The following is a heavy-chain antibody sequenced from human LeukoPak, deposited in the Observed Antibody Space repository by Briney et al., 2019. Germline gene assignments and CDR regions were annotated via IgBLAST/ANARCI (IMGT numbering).Heavy chain of an antibody. D-gene: IGHD2-2*02. CDR3: ARDSLHCSRTNCYTDFDY. V-gene: IGHV3-21*01. J-gene: IGHJ4*02. Sequence: AGGSLRLSCAASGFTFSSYSMNWVRQAPGKGLEWVSSISNNFYIYYADSLKGRFTISRDNAKKSLYLQMNSLRADDTAVYYCARDSLHCSRTNCYTDFDYWGQGTLVTVSS. CDR2: ISNNFYI. CDR1: GFTFSSYS.